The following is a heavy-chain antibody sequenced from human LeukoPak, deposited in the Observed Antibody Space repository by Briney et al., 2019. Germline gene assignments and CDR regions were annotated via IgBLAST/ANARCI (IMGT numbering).Heavy chain of an antibody. CDR1: GGSLSSGSYY. D-gene: IGHD5-18*01. Sequence: PSETLSLTCTVSGGSLSSGSYYWSWIRQPAGKGLEWIGRIYTSGRTIYNPSLKSRVTISADTSKNQFSLKLSSVTAADTAVYYCASTVDTAMVSTFDYWGQGTLVTVSS. V-gene: IGHV4-61*02. J-gene: IGHJ4*02. CDR3: ASTVDTAMVSTFDY. CDR2: IYTSGRT.